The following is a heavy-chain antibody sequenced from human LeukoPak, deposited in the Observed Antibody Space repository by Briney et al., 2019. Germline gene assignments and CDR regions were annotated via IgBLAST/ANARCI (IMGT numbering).Heavy chain of an antibody. CDR3: AREVTDAFDI. J-gene: IGHJ3*02. Sequence: SQTLSLTCAISGDSVSSDSAAWNWIRQSPSRGLEWLARTYYWSTWYNVYAVSVKSRITINPDTSKNQLSLQLNSVSPEDTAVYYCAREVTDAFDIWGQGTMVTVSS. D-gene: IGHD2-21*02. CDR1: GDSVSSDSAA. CDR2: TYYWSTWYN. V-gene: IGHV6-1*01.